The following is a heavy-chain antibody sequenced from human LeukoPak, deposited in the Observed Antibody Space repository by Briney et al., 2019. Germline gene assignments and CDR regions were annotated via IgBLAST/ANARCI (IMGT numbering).Heavy chain of an antibody. J-gene: IGHJ4*02. CDR2: INHSGST. Sequence: SETLSLTCAVYGGSFSGYYWSWIRQPPGKGLEWIGEINHSGSTNYNPSLKSRVTISVDTSKNQFSLKLSSVTAADTAVYYCARDRSNSYFDFWGQGTLVTVSS. CDR1: GGSFSGYY. CDR3: ARDRSNSYFDF. D-gene: IGHD1-26*01. V-gene: IGHV4-34*01.